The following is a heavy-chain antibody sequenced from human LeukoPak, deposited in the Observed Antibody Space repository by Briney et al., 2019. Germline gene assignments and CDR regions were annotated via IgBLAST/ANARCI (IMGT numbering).Heavy chain of an antibody. V-gene: IGHV3-48*03. CDR3: ARGGGLAARPLDC. CDR1: GFTFRSYE. CDR2: ISSGGSTI. J-gene: IGHJ4*02. Sequence: GGSLRLSCAASGFTFRSYEMNWVRQAPGKGLEWVSYISSGGSTIYYADSVKGRFTISRDNAKNSLYLQMNSLRVEDTAVYYCARGGGLAARPLDCWGQGTLVTVSS. D-gene: IGHD6-6*01.